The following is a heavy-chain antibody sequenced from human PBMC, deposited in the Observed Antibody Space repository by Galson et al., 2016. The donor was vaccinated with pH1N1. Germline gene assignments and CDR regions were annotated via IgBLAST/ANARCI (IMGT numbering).Heavy chain of an antibody. J-gene: IGHJ4*02. CDR2: MNWNGDAT. D-gene: IGHD4-17*01. V-gene: IGHV3-20*04. Sequence: LRLSCAASGFIFDKSGMHWVRLRPGKGLEWVSAMNWNGDATGYAGSVKGRFTISRDNAKNSLYLQMNSLRAEDTALYYRARGAFGDYGARGLDVWGQGTLVSVSS. CDR3: ARGAFGDYGARGLDV. CDR1: GFIFDKSG.